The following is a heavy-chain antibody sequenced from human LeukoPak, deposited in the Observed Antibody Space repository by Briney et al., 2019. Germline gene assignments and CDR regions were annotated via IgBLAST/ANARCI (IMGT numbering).Heavy chain of an antibody. D-gene: IGHD5-18*01. CDR2: IRQDGGDN. J-gene: IGHJ5*02. CDR1: GFTFRNYW. V-gene: IGHV3-7*01. Sequence: GGSLRLSCAGSGFTFRNYWMGWVRQPPGKGLEWVANIRQDGGDNHYVDSVKGRFTISRDNSKNTLSLQVSSLRTEDTAVYYCAKDRYGYAFEYSGSWGQGTLVTVSS. CDR3: AKDRYGYAFEYSGS.